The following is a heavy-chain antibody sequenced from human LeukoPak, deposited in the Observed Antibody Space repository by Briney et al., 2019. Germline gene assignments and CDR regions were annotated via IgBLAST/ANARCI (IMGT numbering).Heavy chain of an antibody. J-gene: IGHJ5*02. Sequence: PSGTLSLTCAVSGGSISSSNWWSWVRQPPGKGLEWIGEIYHSGSTNYNPSLKSRVTISVDTSKNQFSLKLSSVTAADTAVYYCARAPRRVRGVIIGWFDPWGQGTLVTVSS. CDR2: IYHSGST. V-gene: IGHV4-4*02. CDR3: ARAPRRVRGVIIGWFDP. D-gene: IGHD3-10*01. CDR1: GGSISSSNW.